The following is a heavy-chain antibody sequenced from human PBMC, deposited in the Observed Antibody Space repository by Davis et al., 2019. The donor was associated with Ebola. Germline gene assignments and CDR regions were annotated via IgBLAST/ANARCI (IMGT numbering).Heavy chain of an antibody. Sequence: SETLSLTCTVSNGSISNCYWTWIRQPPGKGLEWIGYIYYSGSTNYNPSLKSRVTMSVDTSKNQFSLKLSSVTAADTAVYYCAREGGMSVFDYWGQGTLVTVSP. J-gene: IGHJ4*02. V-gene: IGHV4-59*12. D-gene: IGHD3-16*01. CDR3: AREGGMSVFDY. CDR2: IYYSGST. CDR1: NGSISNCY.